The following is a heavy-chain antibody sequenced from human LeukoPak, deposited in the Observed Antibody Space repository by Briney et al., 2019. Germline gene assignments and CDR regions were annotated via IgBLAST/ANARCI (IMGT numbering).Heavy chain of an antibody. D-gene: IGHD1-7*01. CDR1: GYSFTSYW. J-gene: IGHJ5*02. CDR3: ARQSHRTTPFDP. CDR2: IYPGDSDT. Sequence: GESLKISCKGSGYSFTSYWIGWVRQMPGKGLAWMGIIYPGDSDTRYSPSLQGQVTISADKSISTANLQWSSLKASDTAMYYCARQSHRTTPFDPWGQGTLVTVSS. V-gene: IGHV5-51*01.